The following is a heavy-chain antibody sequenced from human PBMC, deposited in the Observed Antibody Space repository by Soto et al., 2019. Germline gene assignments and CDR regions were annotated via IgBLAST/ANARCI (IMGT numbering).Heavy chain of an antibody. Sequence: EVQLVESGGGLVQPGEPLRLSCAASGFTFSNYWMHWVRQAPGEGLVWVSRIKGDGSSRDYADSVKGRFTVSRDNAENTVYLQMNSLRAEDSATYYCARGGLYAYYNDIWGQGTLVTVSS. CDR3: ARGGLYAYYNDI. V-gene: IGHV3-74*01. CDR1: GFTFSNYW. J-gene: IGHJ4*02. CDR2: IKGDGSSR. D-gene: IGHD3-10*01.